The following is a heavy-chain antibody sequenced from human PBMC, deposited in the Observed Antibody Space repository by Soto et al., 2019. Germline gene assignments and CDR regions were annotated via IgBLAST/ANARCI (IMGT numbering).Heavy chain of an antibody. CDR3: TRGPNWNYYYYGVDV. CDR1: GDSISSYY. J-gene: IGHJ6*02. Sequence: SETLSLTCTVSGDSISSYYWSWIRQPAGKGLEWIGRVYSSGSTNYNPSLKSRVTMSVDTSKNQFSLKLSSVTAADTAVYYRTRGPNWNYYYYGVDVWGQGTTVIVSS. D-gene: IGHD1-20*01. V-gene: IGHV4-4*07. CDR2: VYSSGST.